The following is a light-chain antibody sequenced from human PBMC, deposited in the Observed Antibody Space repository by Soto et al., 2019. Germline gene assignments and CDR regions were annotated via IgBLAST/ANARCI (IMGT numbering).Light chain of an antibody. CDR2: TAS. Sequence: DIQMTQSPSSVSASVRDRVTISCRASQGINSWLAWYQQKSGKAPELLIYTASNLESGVPSRFSGSGSGTVFTLTISSLQPEDFATYYCQQASSFPLTFGGGTRVEIK. J-gene: IGKJ4*01. CDR1: QGINSW. V-gene: IGKV1D-12*01. CDR3: QQASSFPLT.